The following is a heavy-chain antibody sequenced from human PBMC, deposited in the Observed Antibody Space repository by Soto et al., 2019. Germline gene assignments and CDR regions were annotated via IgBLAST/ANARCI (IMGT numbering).Heavy chain of an antibody. CDR1: GGSISGYY. Sequence: SETLSLTCAVYGGSISGYYWSWIRQPPGKGLEWIGEINHSGSTNYNPSLKSRVTISVDTSKNQFSLKLSSVTAADTAVYYCARGSMVRGGWGMDVWGQGPTVTVSS. CDR3: ARGSMVRGGWGMDV. CDR2: INHSGST. D-gene: IGHD3-10*01. J-gene: IGHJ6*02. V-gene: IGHV4-34*01.